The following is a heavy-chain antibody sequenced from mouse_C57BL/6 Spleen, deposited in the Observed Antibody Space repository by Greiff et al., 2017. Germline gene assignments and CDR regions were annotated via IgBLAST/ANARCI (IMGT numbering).Heavy chain of an antibody. CDR2: IYPETGGT. CDR3: TMGYYGSSYSFDY. V-gene: IGHV1-15*01. Sequence: QVQLQQSGAELVRPGASVTMSCKASGYTFTDYEMDWVKQTPGHGLEWIGDIYPETGGTDYNQKFKGKAILTADKSSSTAYMELRSLTSEDSAVYYCTMGYYGSSYSFDYWGQGTTLTVSS. J-gene: IGHJ2*01. D-gene: IGHD1-1*01. CDR1: GYTFTDYE.